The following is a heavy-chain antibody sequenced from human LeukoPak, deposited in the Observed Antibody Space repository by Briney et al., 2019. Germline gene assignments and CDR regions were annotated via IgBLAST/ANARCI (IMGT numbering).Heavy chain of an antibody. J-gene: IGHJ4*02. CDR1: GYTFPGYY. V-gene: IGHV1-2*02. Sequence: ASVKVSCKASGYTFPGYYMHWVRQAPGQGLEWMGWINPNSGGTNYAQKFQGRVTMTRDTSISTAYMELSRLRSDDTAVYHCARARIAVAGRGFSYWGQGTLVTVSS. CDR2: INPNSGGT. D-gene: IGHD6-19*01. CDR3: ARARIAVAGRGFSY.